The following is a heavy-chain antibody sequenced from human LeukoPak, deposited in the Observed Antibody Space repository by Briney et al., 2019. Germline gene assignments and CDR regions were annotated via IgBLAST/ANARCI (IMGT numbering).Heavy chain of an antibody. CDR2: INPDGNKK. J-gene: IGHJ4*02. CDR3: AKTPEYSSGWYEYYFDY. V-gene: IGHV3-7*01. Sequence: GGSLRLSCAVSGLTFSSSWMDWVRQAPGKGLEWVASINPDGNKKYSADSVKGRFTISRDNSKNTLYLQMNSLRAEDTAVYYCAKTPEYSSGWYEYYFDYWGQGTLVTVSS. CDR1: GLTFSSSW. D-gene: IGHD6-19*01.